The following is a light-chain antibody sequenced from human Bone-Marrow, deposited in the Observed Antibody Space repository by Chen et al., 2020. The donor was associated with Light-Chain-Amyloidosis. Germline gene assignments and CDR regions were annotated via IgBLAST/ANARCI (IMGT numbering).Light chain of an antibody. CDR1: ALPRKN. CDR2: EDS. V-gene: IGLV3-10*01. J-gene: IGLJ3*02. CDR3: YSSDSSGTNRV. Sequence: SYELTQPPSVSVSPGQTARITCSGDALPRKNAYWYQQKSGQAPLLVIYEDSKRPAGIPERLSCASSGTVATLTISAAQVEDEADYYCYSSDSSGTNRVFGGGTRLTVL.